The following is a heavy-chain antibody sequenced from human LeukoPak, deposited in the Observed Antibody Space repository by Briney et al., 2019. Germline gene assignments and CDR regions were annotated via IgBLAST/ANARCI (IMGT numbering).Heavy chain of an antibody. CDR1: GGSISSYY. Sequence: PSETLSLTCTVSGGSISSYYWSWIRQPPGKGLEWIGYIYYSGSTNYNPSLKSRVTMSVDTSKSQFSLRLTSVTAADTAVYYCARRGNFDCWGQGTLVTVSS. CDR2: IYYSGST. D-gene: IGHD6-13*01. V-gene: IGHV4-59*08. J-gene: IGHJ4*02. CDR3: ARRGNFDC.